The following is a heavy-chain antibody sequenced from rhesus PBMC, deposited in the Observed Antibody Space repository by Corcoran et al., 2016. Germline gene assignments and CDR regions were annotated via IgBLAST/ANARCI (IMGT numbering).Heavy chain of an antibody. Sequence: QVQLQESGPAVVKPSETLSLTCAVSGGSISSSNWWSWIRQSPGKGLERIGGIYGSGGSTEYNPSLKSGVTISIATSKNQFSLKLSSVTAADTAVYYCARHEDIAAAGRFDVWGPGVLVTVSS. D-gene: IGHD6-25*01. CDR3: ARHEDIAAAGRFDV. J-gene: IGHJ5-1*01. CDR1: GGSISSSNW. CDR2: IYGSGGST. V-gene: IGHV4-93*02.